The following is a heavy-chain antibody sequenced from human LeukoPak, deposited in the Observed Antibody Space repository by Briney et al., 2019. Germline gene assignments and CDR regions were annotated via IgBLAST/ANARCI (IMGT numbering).Heavy chain of an antibody. CDR3: TRVRPGTYFDY. CDR2: INSDGSST. V-gene: IGHV3-74*01. D-gene: IGHD1-1*01. CDR1: GFTFSNYW. Sequence: GGSLRFSCAASGFTFSNYWMHWVRQGPGKGLVWVSRINSDGSSTTYADSVKGRFTISRDNAKNTLYLQMNSLRTEDTAVYYCTRVRPGTYFDYWGQGTLVTVSS. J-gene: IGHJ4*02.